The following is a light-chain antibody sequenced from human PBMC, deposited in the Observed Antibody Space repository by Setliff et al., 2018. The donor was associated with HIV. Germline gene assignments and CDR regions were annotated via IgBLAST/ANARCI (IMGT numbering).Light chain of an antibody. V-gene: IGLV2-23*01. Sequence: QSALTQPASVSGSPGQSITISCTGTSSDVGSYNLVSWYQKHPGKAPKLMIYEGNKRPSGVSNRFSGSKSGNTASLTISGLQAEDETDYYCCSYAGSGLWVFGGGTQLTVL. J-gene: IGLJ3*02. CDR1: SSDVGSYNL. CDR3: CSYAGSGLWV. CDR2: EGN.